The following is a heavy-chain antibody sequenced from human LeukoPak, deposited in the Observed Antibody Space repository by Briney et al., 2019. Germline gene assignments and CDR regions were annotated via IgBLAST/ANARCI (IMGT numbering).Heavy chain of an antibody. J-gene: IGHJ4*02. Sequence: SSETLSLTCTVSGGSISSYYWSWIRQPPGKGLEWIVYIYYSGSTNYNPSLKSRVTISVDTSKNQFSLKLRSVTAADTAVYYCAREQYRSSWYDYWGQGTLVTVSS. D-gene: IGHD6-13*01. CDR2: IYYSGST. CDR3: AREQYRSSWYDY. CDR1: GGSISSYY. V-gene: IGHV4-59*01.